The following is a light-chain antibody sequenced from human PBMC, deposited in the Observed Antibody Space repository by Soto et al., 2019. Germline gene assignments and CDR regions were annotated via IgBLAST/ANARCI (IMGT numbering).Light chain of an antibody. Sequence: QSVLTQPPSASGTPGQRVTISCSGSSSNIGSNTVNWYQQLPGTAPKLLIYSNNQRPLGVPDRFSGSKSGTSASLAISGLQSDDEADYYCATWDDSLNGVVFGGGTKLTVL. CDR1: SSNIGSNT. V-gene: IGLV1-44*01. CDR3: ATWDDSLNGVV. J-gene: IGLJ2*01. CDR2: SNN.